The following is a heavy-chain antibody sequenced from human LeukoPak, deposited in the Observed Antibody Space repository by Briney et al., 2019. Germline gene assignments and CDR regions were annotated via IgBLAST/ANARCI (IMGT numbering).Heavy chain of an antibody. V-gene: IGHV3-7*01. J-gene: IGHJ4*02. CDR2: IRHDGRDK. CDR1: GFTFSDYW. Sequence: GSLRLSCAASGFTFSDYWMQWVRQAPGKGLEWVANIRHDGRDKYYVDSVEGRFTISRDNAKNSLYLQMSSLRAADTAIYYCSRGDPDYWGQGTLVIVSS. CDR3: SRGDPDY.